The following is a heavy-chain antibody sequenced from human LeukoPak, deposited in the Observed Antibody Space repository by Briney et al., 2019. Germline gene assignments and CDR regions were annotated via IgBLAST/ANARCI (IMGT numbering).Heavy chain of an antibody. D-gene: IGHD3-22*01. Sequence: SENLSLSCTVSDGVISGDSYYWDWIRQPPGKGLEWIGGIYYSGITYYNPSLKSRVTISVDTSKNQFSLKLTSVTAADAAVYYCAATTIIVVVDYWGQGTLVTVSS. V-gene: IGHV4-39*01. CDR1: DGVISGDSYY. J-gene: IGHJ4*02. CDR3: AATTIIVVVDY. CDR2: IYYSGIT.